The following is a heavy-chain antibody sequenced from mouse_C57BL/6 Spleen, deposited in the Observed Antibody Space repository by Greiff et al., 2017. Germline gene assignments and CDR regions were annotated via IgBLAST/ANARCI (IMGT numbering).Heavy chain of an antibody. Sequence: QVQLQQSGAELVMPGASVKLSCKASGYTFTSYWMHWVKQRPGQGLEWIGEIDPSDSYTNYNQKFKGKSTLTVDKSSSTAYMQLSSLTSEDSAVYYCARGGIYDGSSYDYWGQGTTLTVSS. D-gene: IGHD1-1*01. CDR3: ARGGIYDGSSYDY. CDR2: IDPSDSYT. V-gene: IGHV1-69*01. CDR1: GYTFTSYW. J-gene: IGHJ2*01.